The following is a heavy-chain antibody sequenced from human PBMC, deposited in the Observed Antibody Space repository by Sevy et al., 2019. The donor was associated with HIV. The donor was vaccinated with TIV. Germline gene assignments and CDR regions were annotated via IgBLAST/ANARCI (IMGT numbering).Heavy chain of an antibody. D-gene: IGHD5-12*01. Sequence: GGSLRLSCAASGFIFRSYAMSWVRQAPGKGLEWVSGISGSGGSTYYADSVKGRFTTSRDNFKNTLYLQMNSLRAEDTAVYYCAKAGATKDGMDVWGQGTTVTVSS. V-gene: IGHV3-23*01. CDR2: ISGSGGST. CDR3: AKAGATKDGMDV. J-gene: IGHJ6*02. CDR1: GFIFRSYA.